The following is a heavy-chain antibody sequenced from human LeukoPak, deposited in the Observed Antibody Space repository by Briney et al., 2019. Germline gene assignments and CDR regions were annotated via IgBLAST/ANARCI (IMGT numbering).Heavy chain of an antibody. CDR1: GGSISSSSYY. Sequence: SETLSLTCTVSGGSISSSSYYWGWIRQPPGKGLEWIGSIYYSGSTYYNPSLKSRVTISVDTSKNQFSLKLSSVTAADTAVYYCASRWSYSYRGFDPWGQGTLVTVSS. J-gene: IGHJ5*02. CDR2: IYYSGST. D-gene: IGHD5-18*01. CDR3: ASRWSYSYRGFDP. V-gene: IGHV4-39*07.